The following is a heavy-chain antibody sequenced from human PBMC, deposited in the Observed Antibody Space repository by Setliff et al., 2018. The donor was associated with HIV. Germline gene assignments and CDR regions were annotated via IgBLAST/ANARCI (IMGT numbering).Heavy chain of an antibody. CDR3: VRSTGWLYFDY. CDR1: GFSVSSNY. V-gene: IGHV3-53*01. D-gene: IGHD2-8*02. J-gene: IGHJ4*02. CDR2: IYNGDST. Sequence: GGSLRLSCAASGFSVSSNYMSWVRQAPGKGLDWVSVIYNGDSTNYAESVKGRFTISRDSSKNTLYLQMNNLRAEDSAVYYCVRSTGWLYFDYWGQGALVTVSS.